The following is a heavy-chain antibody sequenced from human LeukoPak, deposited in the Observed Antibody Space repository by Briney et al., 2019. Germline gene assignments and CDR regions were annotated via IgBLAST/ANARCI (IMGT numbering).Heavy chain of an antibody. D-gene: IGHD3-22*01. J-gene: IGHJ4*02. Sequence: SSVKVSCKASGYTFTTYYMHWVRQAPGQGLEWMGIINPSGGSTSYAQKFQDRVTMTRDTSTSTVYMEVSSLRSEDTAMYYCAKSRFDSSGSADYWGQGTLVTVSS. CDR3: AKSRFDSSGSADY. CDR2: INPSGGST. CDR1: GYTFTTYY. V-gene: IGHV1-46*01.